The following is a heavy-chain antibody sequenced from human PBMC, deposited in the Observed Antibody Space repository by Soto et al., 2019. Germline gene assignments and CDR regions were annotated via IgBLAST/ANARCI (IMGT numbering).Heavy chain of an antibody. CDR3: TRDLFSYDYSGILWFDP. Sequence: GGSLRLSCAASGFAFSGSAMYWVRQASGKGPEWVGRIRSKGHNYATEYAASVKGRFTISRDDSKNTVYLQMNSLQTEDTAVYYCTRDLFSYDYSGILWFDPWGQGTLVTVSS. CDR2: IRSKGHNYAT. J-gene: IGHJ5*02. CDR1: GFAFSGSA. D-gene: IGHD3-16*01. V-gene: IGHV3-73*01.